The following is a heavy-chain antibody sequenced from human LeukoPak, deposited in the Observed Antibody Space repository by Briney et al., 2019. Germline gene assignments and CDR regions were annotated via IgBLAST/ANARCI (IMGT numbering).Heavy chain of an antibody. D-gene: IGHD4/OR15-4a*01. Sequence: SETLSLTCTVSGYSISSGYYWGWIRQPPGKGLEWIGSIYHSGSTYYNPSLKSRVTISVDTSKNQFSLKLSSVTAADTAVYYCARVLTGVDYWGQGTLVTVSS. J-gene: IGHJ4*02. CDR1: GYSISSGYY. CDR2: IYHSGST. CDR3: ARVLTGVDY. V-gene: IGHV4-38-2*02.